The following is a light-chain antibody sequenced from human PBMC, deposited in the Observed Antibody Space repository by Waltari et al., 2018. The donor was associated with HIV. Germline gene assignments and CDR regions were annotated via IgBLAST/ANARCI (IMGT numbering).Light chain of an antibody. J-gene: IGKJ4*01. Sequence: EIVLTQSPATLSLSPGERATLFCRASQSVSSSLAWYQQKPGQAPRLLIYDASNRATGIPARFSGSGSGTDFTLTISSLEPEDFAVYYCQQRSRKLTFGGGTKVEVK. CDR2: DAS. CDR1: QSVSSS. CDR3: QQRSRKLT. V-gene: IGKV3-11*01.